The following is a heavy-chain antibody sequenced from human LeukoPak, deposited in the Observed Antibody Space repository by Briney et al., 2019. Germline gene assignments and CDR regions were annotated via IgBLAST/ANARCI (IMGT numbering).Heavy chain of an antibody. CDR1: GYTFTGYY. CDR3: ARGPMVRGVIDI. Sequence: ASVKVSCKASGYTFTGYYMHWVRQAPGQGLEWMGWINPNSGGTNYAQKFQGRVTMTRDTSISTAYMELSRLTSDDAAVYYCARGPMVRGVIDIWGQGTMVTVSS. D-gene: IGHD3-10*01. V-gene: IGHV1-2*02. CDR2: INPNSGGT. J-gene: IGHJ3*02.